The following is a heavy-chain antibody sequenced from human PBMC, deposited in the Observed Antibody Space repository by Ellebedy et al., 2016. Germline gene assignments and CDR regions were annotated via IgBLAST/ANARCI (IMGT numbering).Heavy chain of an antibody. CDR1: GFTFSDYY. D-gene: IGHD3-9*01. CDR2: ISSSGSTI. CDR3: ARGLRYFDWLTPPPYYYYHYAMDV. J-gene: IGHJ6*02. Sequence: GESLKISXAASGFTFSDYYMSWIRQAPGKGLKWVSYISSSGSTIYYADSVKGRFTISRDNAKNSLYLQMNSLRAEDTAVYYCARGLRYFDWLTPPPYYYYHYAMDVWGQGTTVTVSS. V-gene: IGHV3-11*01.